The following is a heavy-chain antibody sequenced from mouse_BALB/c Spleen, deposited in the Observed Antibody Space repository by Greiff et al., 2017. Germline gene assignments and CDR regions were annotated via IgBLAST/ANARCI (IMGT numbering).Heavy chain of an antibody. CDR2: IYPGDGDT. CDR3: ARGGYYDYSMDY. D-gene: IGHD2-4*01. J-gene: IGHJ4*01. V-gene: IGHV1-80*01. CDR1: GYAFSSYW. Sequence: QVQLKESGAELVRPGSSVKISCKASGYAFSSYWMNWVKQRPGQGLEWIGQIYPGDGDTNYNGKFKGKATLTADKSSSTAYMQLSSLTSEDSAVYFCARGGYYDYSMDYWGQGTSVTVSS.